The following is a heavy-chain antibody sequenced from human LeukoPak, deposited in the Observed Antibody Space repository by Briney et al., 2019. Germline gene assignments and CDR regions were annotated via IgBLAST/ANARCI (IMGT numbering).Heavy chain of an antibody. CDR1: GGTFSNYA. V-gene: IGHV1-69*05. CDR2: IIPIFGTA. CDR3: ARAGGYDSSGYYSYYFDY. D-gene: IGHD3-22*01. Sequence: SVKVSCKASGGTFSNYAISWVRQAPGQGLEWMGRIIPIFGTANYAQKFQGRVTITTDESTSTAYMELSSLRSEDTAVYYCARAGGYDSSGYYSYYFDYWGQGTLVTVSS. J-gene: IGHJ4*02.